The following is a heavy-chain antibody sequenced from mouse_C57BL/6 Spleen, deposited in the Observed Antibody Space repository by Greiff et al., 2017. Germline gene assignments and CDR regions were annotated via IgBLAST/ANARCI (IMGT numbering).Heavy chain of an antibody. Sequence: EVQLVESGGDLVKPGGSLKLSCAASGFTFSSYGMSWVRQTPDKRLEWVATISSGGSYTYYPDSVKGRFTISRDNAKNTLYLQMSSLKSEDTAMYYCARRGYGSSPAWFAYWGQGTLVTVSA. CDR1: GFTFSSYG. CDR2: ISSGGSYT. D-gene: IGHD1-1*01. CDR3: ARRGYGSSPAWFAY. V-gene: IGHV5-6*01. J-gene: IGHJ3*01.